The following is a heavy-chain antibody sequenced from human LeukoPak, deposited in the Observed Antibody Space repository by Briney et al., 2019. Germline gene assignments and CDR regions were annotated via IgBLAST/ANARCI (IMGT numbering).Heavy chain of an antibody. D-gene: IGHD3-3*01. CDR1: GFTFSSYG. V-gene: IGHV3-30*02. CDR3: AKTYYDFWSGYS. Sequence: GGSLRLSCAASGFTFSSYGMHWVRQAPGKGLEWVAFIRYDGSNKYYADSVKGRFTISRDNSKNMLYLQMNSLRAEDTAVYYCAKTYYDFWSGYSWGQGTLVTVSS. J-gene: IGHJ5*02. CDR2: IRYDGSNK.